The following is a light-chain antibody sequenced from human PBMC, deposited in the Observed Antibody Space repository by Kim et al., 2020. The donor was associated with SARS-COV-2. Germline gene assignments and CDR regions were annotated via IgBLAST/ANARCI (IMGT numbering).Light chain of an antibody. J-gene: IGKJ1*01. Sequence: PGERATLSCRASQGGSNNCLDWYQQTPGQAPRLLIYGESRRATGIPDRFSGSGSGTDFTLTISRLEPEDVAVYYCQQYGTSPPWTFGQGTKVDIK. CDR1: QGGSNNC. V-gene: IGKV3-20*01. CDR3: QQYGTSPPWT. CDR2: GES.